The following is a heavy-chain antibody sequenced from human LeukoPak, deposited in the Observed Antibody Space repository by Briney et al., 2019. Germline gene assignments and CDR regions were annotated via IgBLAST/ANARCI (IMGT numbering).Heavy chain of an antibody. Sequence: GGSRRLSCAASGFTFSNYAMHWVRQAPGKELEWAAGIAYDATHKVYADSVRGRFTISRDNSKRTLYLQMDSLTTDDTGVYYCTRGSSTSGTYPHDYWGQGTLVTVSS. J-gene: IGHJ4*02. CDR1: GFTFSNYA. CDR3: TRGSSTSGTYPHDY. CDR2: IAYDATHK. D-gene: IGHD1-26*01. V-gene: IGHV3-30*04.